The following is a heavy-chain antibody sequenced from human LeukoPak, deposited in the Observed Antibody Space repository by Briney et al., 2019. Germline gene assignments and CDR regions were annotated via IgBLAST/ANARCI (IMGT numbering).Heavy chain of an antibody. Sequence: GESLKISCKGSGYSCTSYWIGWVRQMPGKGLEWMGIIYPGDSDTRYSPSFQGQVTISADKSISTAYLQWSSLKASDTAMYYCARLRVGSSSYNWFDPWGQGTLVTVSS. CDR3: ARLRVGSSSYNWFDP. CDR2: IYPGDSDT. D-gene: IGHD6-13*01. V-gene: IGHV5-51*01. J-gene: IGHJ5*02. CDR1: GYSCTSYW.